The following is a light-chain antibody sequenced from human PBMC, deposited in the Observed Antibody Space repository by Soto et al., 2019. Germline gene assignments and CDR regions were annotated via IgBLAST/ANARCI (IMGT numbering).Light chain of an antibody. J-gene: IGLJ2*01. CDR2: YDD. Sequence: QSVLTQPPSVSEAPRQRVTISCSGSWSNIGNNAVNWYQQLPGKAPKLLIYYDDLLSSGVSDRFSGSKSGTSASLAISGLQSEDEDDYYCAVWDDNLNGVVFCVGTKVTVL. CDR1: WSNIGNNA. V-gene: IGLV1-36*01. CDR3: AVWDDNLNGVV.